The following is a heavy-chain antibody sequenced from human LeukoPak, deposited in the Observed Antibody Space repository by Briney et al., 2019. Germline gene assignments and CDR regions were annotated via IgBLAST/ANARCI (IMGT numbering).Heavy chain of an antibody. Sequence: PRGSMGLSCATSRFTFNTYAMNWVRQAPGKGLARVSTINDAGRSTYYADSVKGRFTISIDNSKNTVYLQMNNLRAEDTALYYCSNQPILAGSIDSWGQGTLVTVSS. CDR3: SNQPILAGSIDS. CDR1: RFTFNTYA. J-gene: IGHJ4*02. V-gene: IGHV3-23*01. D-gene: IGHD3-9*01. CDR2: INDAGRST.